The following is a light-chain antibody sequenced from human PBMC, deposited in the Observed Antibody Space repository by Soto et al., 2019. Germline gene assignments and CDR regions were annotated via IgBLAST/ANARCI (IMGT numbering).Light chain of an antibody. Sequence: EIVLTQSPATLSLSPGDRATLSCRASQSVATYLAWYQQKPGQAPRLLIYDASNRATGIPARFGGSGSGTDFTLIISSLEPEDFAVYYCQQRTNWLSFGGGTRVEIK. CDR1: QSVATY. J-gene: IGKJ4*01. V-gene: IGKV3-11*01. CDR3: QQRTNWLS. CDR2: DAS.